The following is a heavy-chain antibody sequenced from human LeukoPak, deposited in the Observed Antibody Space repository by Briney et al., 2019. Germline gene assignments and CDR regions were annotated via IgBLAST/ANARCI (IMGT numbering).Heavy chain of an antibody. CDR1: GYTFGSQA. V-gene: IGHV1-2*02. CDR3: ARVVNGDYGGRYFDY. CDR2: INPNSGGT. J-gene: IGHJ4*02. Sequence: ASVKVSCKASGYTFGSQAIHWVRQAPGQGLEWMGWINPNSGGTNYAQKFQGRVTMTRDTSISTAYMELSRLRSDDTAVYYCARVVNGDYGGRYFDYWGQGTLVTVSS. D-gene: IGHD4-17*01.